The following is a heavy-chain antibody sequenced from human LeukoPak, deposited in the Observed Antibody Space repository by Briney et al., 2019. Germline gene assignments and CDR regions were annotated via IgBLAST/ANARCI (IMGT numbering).Heavy chain of an antibody. J-gene: IGHJ4*02. D-gene: IGHD1-26*01. V-gene: IGHV3-21*01. CDR2: ISGSSSYI. CDR1: GFTFSSYS. Sequence: GESLRLSCAASGFTFSSYSMNWVRQAPGKGLEWVSSISGSSSYINYADSVKGRFTISRDNAKNSLYLQMNSLRDEDTAVYYCASSGSYRFDYWGQGTLVTVSS. CDR3: ASSGSYRFDY.